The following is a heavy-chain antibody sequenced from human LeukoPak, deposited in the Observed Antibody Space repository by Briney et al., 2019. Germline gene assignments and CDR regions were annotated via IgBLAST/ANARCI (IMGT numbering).Heavy chain of an antibody. D-gene: IGHD1-26*01. CDR2: IYSGGST. Sequence: GGSLRLSCAASGFTVSSNYMSWVRQAPGKGLEWVSVIYSGGSTYYADSVKGRITISRDNSKNTLYLQMNSLRAEDTAEYYCAKSLLTTASGTGRAFDIWGQGTMVTVSS. J-gene: IGHJ3*02. CDR3: AKSLLTTASGTGRAFDI. CDR1: GFTVSSNY. V-gene: IGHV3-53*01.